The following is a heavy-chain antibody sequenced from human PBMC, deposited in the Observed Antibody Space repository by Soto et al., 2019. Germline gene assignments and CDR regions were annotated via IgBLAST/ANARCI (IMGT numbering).Heavy chain of an antibody. Sequence: LRLSCAASGFTFSSYAMSWVRQAPGKGLEWVSAISGSGGSTYYADSVKGRFTISRDNSKNTLYLQMNSLRAEDTAVYYCAKDLGYCSGGSCYLAIDYWGQGTLVTVPQ. CDR3: AKDLGYCSGGSCYLAIDY. J-gene: IGHJ4*02. D-gene: IGHD2-15*01. CDR1: GFTFSSYA. CDR2: ISGSGGST. V-gene: IGHV3-23*01.